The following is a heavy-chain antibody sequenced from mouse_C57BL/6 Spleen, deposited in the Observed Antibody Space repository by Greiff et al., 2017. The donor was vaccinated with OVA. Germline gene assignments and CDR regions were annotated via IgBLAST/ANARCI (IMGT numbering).Heavy chain of an antibody. CDR3: ARHGDEGDYCAMEY. CDR1: GFSLTSYG. J-gene: IGHJ4*01. D-gene: IGHD1-2*01. Sequence: QVQLKQSGPGLVQPSQCLSITCTVSGFSLTSYGVHWVRQSPGKGLEWLGVIWSGGSTDYNAAFVSIQIISKDNSKCQVVFRMNSLQADDTAIYYCARHGDEGDYCAMEYWGQGTSVTVAS. CDR2: IWSGGST. V-gene: IGHV2-2*01.